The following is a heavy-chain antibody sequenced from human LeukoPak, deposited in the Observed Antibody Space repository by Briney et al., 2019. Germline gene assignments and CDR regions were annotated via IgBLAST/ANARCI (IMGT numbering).Heavy chain of an antibody. D-gene: IGHD4-23*01. CDR1: GFTFSNYD. J-gene: IGHJ4*02. V-gene: IGHV3-30*03. Sequence: GGSLRLSCAASGFTFSNYDMHWVRQAPGKGLEWVAVISYDGTNKYYADSVKGRFTISRDNSKNTLFLQMGSLRAEDMAVYYCARDPDYGVNSYFDYWGQGTPVTVSS. CDR2: ISYDGTNK. CDR3: ARDPDYGVNSYFDY.